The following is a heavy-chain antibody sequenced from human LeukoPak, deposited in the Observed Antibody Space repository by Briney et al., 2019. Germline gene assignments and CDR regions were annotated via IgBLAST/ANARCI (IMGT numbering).Heavy chain of an antibody. CDR2: ISSNSRTI. J-gene: IGHJ4*02. CDR3: ARGSYTGFDLYFDK. CDR1: GFRFTTQE. D-gene: IGHD5-12*01. Sequence: PGGSLRLSCAASGFRFTTQEMTWVRQAPGKGLEWISYISSNSRTIYYADSVKGRFTISRDNTRNSVFLQLNSLRVEATGFYSCARGSYTGFDLYFDKWGPGTLVAVSS. V-gene: IGHV3-48*03.